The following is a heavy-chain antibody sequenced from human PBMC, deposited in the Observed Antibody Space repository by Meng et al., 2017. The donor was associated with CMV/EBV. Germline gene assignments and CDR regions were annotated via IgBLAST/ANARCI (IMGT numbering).Heavy chain of an antibody. CDR3: ARGVPLGIIYSFDY. V-gene: IGHV1-18*01. D-gene: IGHD2-21*01. CDR2: ISVYNGHT. CDR1: GYTFTGYG. J-gene: IGHJ4*01. Sequence: VHRVQSGVEVKKPGGLVKVSCKASGYTFTGYGISWVRQAPGQGLEWMGWISVYNGHTNFAQNLQSRVTMTTDPSTSTAYVELRSLRSDDTAIYYCARGVPLGIIYSFDYWGQGTLVTVSS.